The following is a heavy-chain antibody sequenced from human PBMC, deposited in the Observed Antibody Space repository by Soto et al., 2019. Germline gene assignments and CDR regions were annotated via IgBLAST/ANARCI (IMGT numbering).Heavy chain of an antibody. J-gene: IGHJ3*02. Sequence: QVQLQESGPGLVKPSETLSLTCIVSGDSVTSGSYYWSWIRQPPGKGLEYMGNIRYSGTTTYHPSPKGRGNISLGTSQKQVSPNLISVTGADTARYFFARDGHGARAGAFDIWGQGTMVTVSS. CDR2: IRYSGTT. CDR3: ARDGHGARAGAFDI. CDR1: GDSVTSGSYY. D-gene: IGHD6-19*01. V-gene: IGHV4-61*01.